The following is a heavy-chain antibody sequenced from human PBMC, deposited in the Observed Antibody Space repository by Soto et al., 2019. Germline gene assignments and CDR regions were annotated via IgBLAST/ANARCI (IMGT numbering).Heavy chain of an antibody. CDR3: ASRYYYDSSGSPDY. V-gene: IGHV3-30-3*01. J-gene: IGHJ4*02. Sequence: GGSLRLSCAASGFTFSSYAMHWVRQAPGKGLEWVAVISYDGSNKYYADSVKGRFTISRDNSKNTLYLQMNSLRAEDTAVYYCASRYYYDSSGSPDYWGQGTLVTVSS. D-gene: IGHD3-22*01. CDR1: GFTFSSYA. CDR2: ISYDGSNK.